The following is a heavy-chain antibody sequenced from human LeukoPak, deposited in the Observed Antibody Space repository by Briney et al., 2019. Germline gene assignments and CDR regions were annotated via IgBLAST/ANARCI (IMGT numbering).Heavy chain of an antibody. Sequence: GGSLRLSCAASGLTFSSHATSWVRQAPGKGLEWVSGIRGSGDNTNYADSVKGRFTISRDNSKNTLYLQMNSLRAEDTAVYYCAKVLRFSIYYGMDVWGQGTTVTVSS. V-gene: IGHV3-23*01. CDR3: AKVLRFSIYYGMDV. D-gene: IGHD3-3*01. J-gene: IGHJ6*02. CDR1: GLTFSSHA. CDR2: IRGSGDNT.